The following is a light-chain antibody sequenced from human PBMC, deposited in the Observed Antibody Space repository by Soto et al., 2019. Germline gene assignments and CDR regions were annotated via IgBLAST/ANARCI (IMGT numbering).Light chain of an antibody. J-gene: IGKJ1*01. CDR3: QQYVTSPRT. CDR2: GAS. Sequence: EVVLTQSPDTLSLSPGEPATLSCRASQSLRPTYVAWYQQKPGQAPRLLIYGASFRATDIPNRFSGRGSGTDFTLSISRLEPEDFAVYYCQQYVTSPRTFGQGTKVDIK. CDR1: QSLRPTY. V-gene: IGKV3-20*01.